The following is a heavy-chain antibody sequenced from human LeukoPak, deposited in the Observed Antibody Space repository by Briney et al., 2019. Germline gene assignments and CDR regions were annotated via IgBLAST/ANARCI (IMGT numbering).Heavy chain of an antibody. J-gene: IGHJ4*02. CDR2: IYTGGNT. Sequence: PGGSLRLSCAASGFTVSSNYMSWVRQAPGKGLEWVSVIYTGGNTYYADSVKGRFTISRGNSKNTLYLQMNSLRVEDTAVYYCARGSTSCTCPTYWGQGTLVTVSS. D-gene: IGHD2-2*01. V-gene: IGHV3-53*01. CDR3: ARGSTSCTCPTY. CDR1: GFTVSSNY.